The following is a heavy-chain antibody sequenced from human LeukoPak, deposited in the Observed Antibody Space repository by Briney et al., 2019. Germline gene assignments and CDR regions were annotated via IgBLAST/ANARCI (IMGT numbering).Heavy chain of an antibody. CDR1: GYTFTSYY. D-gene: IGHD3-22*01. CDR2: INPSGGIT. V-gene: IGHV1-46*01. CDR3: ARDYYDSSGYYLFDY. Sequence: GASVKVSCKASGYTFTSYYMHWVRQAPGQGLEWMGIINPSGGITSYAQKFQGRVTMTRDMSTSTVYMELSSLRSEDTAVYYCARDYYDSSGYYLFDYWGQGTLVTVSS. J-gene: IGHJ4*02.